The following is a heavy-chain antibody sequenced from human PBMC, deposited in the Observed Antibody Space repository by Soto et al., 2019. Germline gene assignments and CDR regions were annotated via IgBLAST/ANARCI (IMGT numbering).Heavy chain of an antibody. J-gene: IGHJ4*02. V-gene: IGHV4-61*08. D-gene: IGHD1-26*01. CDR3: ARGAYSGRIGSFDY. CDR1: GGSISSGGYY. Sequence: PSETLSLTCTVSGGSISSGGYYWSWIRQHPGKGLEWIGYIYYSGSTNYNPSLKSRITISVDTSKNQFSLKLSSVTAADSAVYYCARGAYSGRIGSFDYWGQGTLVTVSS. CDR2: IYYSGST.